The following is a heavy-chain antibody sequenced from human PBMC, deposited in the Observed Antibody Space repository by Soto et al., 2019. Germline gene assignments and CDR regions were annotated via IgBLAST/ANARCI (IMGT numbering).Heavy chain of an antibody. CDR3: VKDGASGWSVYFFDY. D-gene: IGHD6-19*01. Sequence: PGGSLRLSCAASGFTFSSYAMHWVRRTPGKGLECVALISYDGINKYYADSVKGRFTVSRDNSKSTLYLQMNSLSAEDTAVYYCVKDGASGWSVYFFDYWGQGTLVPVYS. V-gene: IGHV3-30*18. CDR1: GFTFSSYA. J-gene: IGHJ4*02. CDR2: ISYDGINK.